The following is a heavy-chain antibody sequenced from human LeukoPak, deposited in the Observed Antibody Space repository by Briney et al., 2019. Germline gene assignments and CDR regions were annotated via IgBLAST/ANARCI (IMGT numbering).Heavy chain of an antibody. CDR3: ARVRRGNYFEKEDY. J-gene: IGHJ4*02. D-gene: IGHD3-16*01. CDR1: GVSVNSGGYY. V-gene: IGHV4-61*08. Sequence: SETLSLTCTVSGVSVNSGGYYWSWIRQPPGKGLEWIGYILNSGSTNYNPSLKSRVTISVDASKNQFSLKLSSVTAADTAVYFCARVRRGNYFEKEDYWGQGTLVTVSS. CDR2: ILNSGST.